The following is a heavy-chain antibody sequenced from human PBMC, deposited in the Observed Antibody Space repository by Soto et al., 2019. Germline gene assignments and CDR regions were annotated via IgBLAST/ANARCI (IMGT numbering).Heavy chain of an antibody. D-gene: IGHD3-3*01. CDR2: ISHDGTNR. V-gene: IGHV3-30-3*01. CDR1: GFAFNIYA. J-gene: IGHJ4*02. Sequence: GGSLRLSCAASGFAFNIYAIHWVRQAPGKGLEWVAVISHDGTNRYYTDSVRGRFTISRDNSKNTVYLEMDSLRADDTAVYYCARSSGVPTPDFDYWGQGTLVTISS. CDR3: ARSSGVPTPDFDY.